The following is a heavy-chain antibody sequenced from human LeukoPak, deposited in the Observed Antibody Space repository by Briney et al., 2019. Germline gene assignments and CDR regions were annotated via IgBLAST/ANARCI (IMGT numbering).Heavy chain of an antibody. Sequence: SETLSLTCAVYGGPFRGFFWGWIRQAPGKGLEWIGEISHSGRSNYNPSHKSRITISVDTSKSPFSLRLTSVTAVDTAVYYCARGIFYGGRNQYIWLDLWGQGTLVTVSS. D-gene: IGHD4-23*01. V-gene: IGHV4-34*01. CDR3: ARGIFYGGRNQYIWLDL. CDR1: GGPFRGFF. J-gene: IGHJ5*02. CDR2: ISHSGRS.